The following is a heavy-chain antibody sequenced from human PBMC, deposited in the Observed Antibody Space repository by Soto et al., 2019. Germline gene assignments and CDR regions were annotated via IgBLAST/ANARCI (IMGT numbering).Heavy chain of an antibody. J-gene: IGHJ4*02. D-gene: IGHD3-22*01. Sequence: QITLKETGPTLVKPTQTLTLTCTFSGFSLSTFGVGVGWIRQPPGKTLEWLALIYWDDDKRYSPSLKSRLTTTKDPSKTQVVLTMTKMDPLDTATFYCEHGHRNSSGYYYWLDYWGQGTLFTVSS. CDR1: GFSLSTFGVG. CDR3: EHGHRNSSGYYYWLDY. CDR2: IYWDDDK. V-gene: IGHV2-5*02.